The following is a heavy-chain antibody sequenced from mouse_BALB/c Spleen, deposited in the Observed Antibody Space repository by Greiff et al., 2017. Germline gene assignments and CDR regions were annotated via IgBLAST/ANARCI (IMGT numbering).Heavy chain of an antibody. Sequence: EVKLMESGGGLVQPGGSRKLSCAASGFTFSSFVMHWVRQAPEKGLEWVAYISSGSSTIYYADTVKGRFTIARDNPKNTLFLQMTSLRSEDTAMYYCARTTSGYEYDYAMDYWGQGTSVTVSS. J-gene: IGHJ4*01. CDR2: ISSGSSTI. CDR3: ARTTSGYEYDYAMDY. D-gene: IGHD3-1*01. V-gene: IGHV5-17*02. CDR1: GFTFSSFV.